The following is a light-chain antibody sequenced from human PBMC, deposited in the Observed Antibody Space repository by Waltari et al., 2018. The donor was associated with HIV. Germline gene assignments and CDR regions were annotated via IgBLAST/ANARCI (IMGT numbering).Light chain of an antibody. CDR3: HQYYSPPRT. CDR2: WAS. Sequence: EIVMTQSPEFPGLALGGRAPIQCQSTQSGLYSSNNKNHLAWYQHKPGQPPKLLIYWASIRESGVPDRFSGSGSGTDFTLTISSLQAEDVAVYYCHQYYSPPRTFGQGTKVEIK. CDR1: QSGLYSSNNKNH. J-gene: IGKJ1*01. V-gene: IGKV4-1*01.